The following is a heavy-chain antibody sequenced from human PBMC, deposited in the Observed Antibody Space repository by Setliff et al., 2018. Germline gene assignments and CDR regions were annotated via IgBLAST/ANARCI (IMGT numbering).Heavy chain of an antibody. J-gene: IGHJ3*01. CDR1: GFTFSIYS. CDR2: ISSSSTTI. Sequence: GGSLRLSCAASGFTFSIYSINWVRQAPGKGLEWVSYISSSSTTIHYAESVRGRFTISRDNAEDSLSLQMNSLRGEDTAVYYCTTDPSPTFGGVIGAAFDFWGQGTMVTVSS. CDR3: TTDPSPTFGGVIGAAFDF. V-gene: IGHV3-48*04. D-gene: IGHD3-16*01.